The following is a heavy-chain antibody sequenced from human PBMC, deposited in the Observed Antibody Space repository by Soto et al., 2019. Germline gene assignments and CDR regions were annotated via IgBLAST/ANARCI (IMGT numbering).Heavy chain of an antibody. J-gene: IGHJ4*02. CDR3: AKNSSSSGIDY. CDR1: GFTFSSYG. V-gene: IGHV3-33*06. Sequence: GGSLRLSCAASGFTFSSYGMHWVRQAPGKGLEWVAVVWYDGSNKYYADSVKGRFTISRDNSKNTLYLQMNSLRAEDTAVYYCAKNSSSSGIDYWGQGTLVTVSS. CDR2: VWYDGSNK. D-gene: IGHD6-6*01.